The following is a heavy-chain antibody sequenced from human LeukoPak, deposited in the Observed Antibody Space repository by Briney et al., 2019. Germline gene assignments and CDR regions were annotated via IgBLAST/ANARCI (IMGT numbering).Heavy chain of an antibody. CDR3: AHGLDYGDYFDC. CDR1: GFSLSNGGVG. D-gene: IGHD4-17*01. J-gene: IGHJ4*02. V-gene: IGHV2-5*01. Sequence: SGPTLVNPTQTLTLTCTFSGFSLSNGGVGVGWIRQPPGKALEWLALIYWNDDKRYRPSLKTRLTITKDTSKNQVVLTMTNMDPVDTATYFCAHGLDYGDYFDCWGQGTLVTVSS. CDR2: IYWNDDK.